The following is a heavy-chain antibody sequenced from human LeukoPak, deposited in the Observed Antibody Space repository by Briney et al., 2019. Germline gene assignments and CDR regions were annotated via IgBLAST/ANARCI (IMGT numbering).Heavy chain of an antibody. CDR3: ARGSGNSFDY. V-gene: IGHV3-48*02. CDR2: ISSSSSAM. Sequence: GGSLRLSCAASGFTFSSYSMNWVRQAPGKGLEWVSYISSSSSAMYYADSMKGRFNIYRDNAKNSLYLQMNNLRDEDTAVYYCARGSGNSFDYWGQGALVTVSS. D-gene: IGHD3-10*01. CDR1: GFTFSSYS. J-gene: IGHJ4*02.